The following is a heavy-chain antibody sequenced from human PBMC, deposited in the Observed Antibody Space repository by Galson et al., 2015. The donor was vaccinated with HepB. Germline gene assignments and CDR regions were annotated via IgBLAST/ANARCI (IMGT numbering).Heavy chain of an antibody. Sequence: ETLSLTCAVYGGSFSGYYWSWIRQPPGKGLEWIGEINHSGSTNYNPSLKSRVTISVDTSKNQFSLKLSSVTAADTAVYYCARGWGYSYGYPYRRGMDVWGQGTTVTVSS. CDR2: INHSGST. CDR1: GGSFSGYY. J-gene: IGHJ6*02. D-gene: IGHD5-18*01. V-gene: IGHV4-34*01. CDR3: ARGWGYSYGYPYRRGMDV.